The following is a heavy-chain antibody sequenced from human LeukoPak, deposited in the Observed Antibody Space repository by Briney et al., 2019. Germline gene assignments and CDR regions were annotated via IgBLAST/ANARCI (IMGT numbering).Heavy chain of an antibody. CDR1: GYSFSSYW. V-gene: IGHV5-51*01. Sequence: GESLKISCEGSGYSFSSYWIGWVRQMPGKGLEWMGFTHPGDSDTRYSPSFQGRVTISADKSNSIVYLQWTSLKASDTAMYYCARRYSGSYYPEYFDYWGQGTLVTVSS. J-gene: IGHJ4*02. CDR3: ARRYSGSYYPEYFDY. D-gene: IGHD1-26*01. CDR2: THPGDSDT.